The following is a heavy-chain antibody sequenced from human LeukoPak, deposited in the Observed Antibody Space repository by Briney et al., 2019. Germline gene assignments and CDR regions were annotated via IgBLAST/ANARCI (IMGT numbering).Heavy chain of an antibody. D-gene: IGHD3-9*01. CDR2: ISGSGGST. V-gene: IGHV3-23*01. CDR1: GFTFSSYG. J-gene: IGHJ4*02. CDR3: AKAKGYYDILTGYSPYYFDY. Sequence: GGSLGLSCAASGFTFSSYGMSWVRQAPGKGLEWVSAISGSGGSTYYADSVKGRFTISRDNSKNTLYLQMNSLRAEDTAVYYCAKAKGYYDILTGYSPYYFDYWGQGTLVTVSS.